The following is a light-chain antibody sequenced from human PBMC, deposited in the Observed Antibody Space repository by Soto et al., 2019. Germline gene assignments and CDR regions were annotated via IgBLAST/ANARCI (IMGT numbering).Light chain of an antibody. V-gene: IGKV1-5*03. CDR3: QQYSKEST. CDR2: KAS. CDR1: QNVSNW. Sequence: DVEMTQSPSTLPTSIGDRVTINCRASQNVSNWLAWYQQKPGKAPKLLIYKASSLESGVPSRFSGSGSGTDFTLTINSLQSDDFATYFCQQYSKESTFGQGTKLEIK. J-gene: IGKJ2*01.